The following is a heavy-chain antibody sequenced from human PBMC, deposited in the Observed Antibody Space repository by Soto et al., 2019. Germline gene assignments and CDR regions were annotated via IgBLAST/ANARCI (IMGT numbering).Heavy chain of an antibody. J-gene: IGHJ4*02. V-gene: IGHV2-5*02. Sequence: QITLKESGPTLVKPTQTLTLTCTFSGFSLSTSGVGVGWIRQPPGKALEWLALIYWDDDKRYSPSLKSRLTITKDTSKNHVVLTMTNMDPVDTATYYCAHTYSSGWYIGPFDYWGQGTLVTVSS. D-gene: IGHD6-19*01. CDR3: AHTYSSGWYIGPFDY. CDR1: GFSLSTSGVG. CDR2: IYWDDDK.